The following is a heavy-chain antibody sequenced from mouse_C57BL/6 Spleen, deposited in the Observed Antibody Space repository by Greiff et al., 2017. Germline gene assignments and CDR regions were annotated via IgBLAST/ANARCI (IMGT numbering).Heavy chain of an antibody. V-gene: IGHV1-82*01. D-gene: IGHD1-1*01. Sequence: QVQLQQSGPELVKPGASVKISCKASGYAFSSSWMNWVKQRPGKGLEWIGRIYPGDGDTNYNGKFKGKATLTADNSSSTAYMQLSSLTSEDSAVYFCARYGSSYGYFDVWGTGTTVTVSS. CDR2: IYPGDGDT. J-gene: IGHJ1*03. CDR3: ARYGSSYGYFDV. CDR1: GYAFSSSW.